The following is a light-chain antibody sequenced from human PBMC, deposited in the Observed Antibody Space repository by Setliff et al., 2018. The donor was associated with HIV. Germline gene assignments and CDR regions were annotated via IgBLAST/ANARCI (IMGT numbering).Light chain of an antibody. V-gene: IGLV2-14*03. Sequence: ALAQPASVSGSPGQPITISCTGTSSDVGTYNFVSWFQQHPGKAPKLLIYDVNNRPSGVSNRFSGSKSGNTASLTISGLQAEDEADYHCSSYTSTTPLYVFGTGTKV. CDR2: DVN. CDR3: SSYTSTTPLYV. J-gene: IGLJ1*01. CDR1: SSDVGTYNF.